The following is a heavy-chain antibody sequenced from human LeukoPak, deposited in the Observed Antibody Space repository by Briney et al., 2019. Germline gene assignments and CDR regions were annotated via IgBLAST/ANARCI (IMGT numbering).Heavy chain of an antibody. Sequence: GGSLRLSCAASGFTFSTYWMTWVRQAPGKGLEWAANMKQDGSEKNYVDSVKGRFTISRDNDKNSLYLQMNSLRAEDTAVYYCARGISPINYWYFDLWGRGTLVTVSS. CDR3: ARGISPINYWYFDL. J-gene: IGHJ2*01. D-gene: IGHD5-24*01. CDR1: GFTFSTYW. CDR2: MKQDGSEK. V-gene: IGHV3-7*02.